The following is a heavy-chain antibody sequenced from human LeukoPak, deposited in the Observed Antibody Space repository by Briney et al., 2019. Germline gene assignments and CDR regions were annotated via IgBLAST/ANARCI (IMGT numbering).Heavy chain of an antibody. CDR2: MNPNNSDI. Sequence: ASVKVSCKASGYTFTSYHINWVRQATGQGLEWVGWMNPNNSDIGYAQKFQGRVAMTRNTSIGTAYMELSSLRSEDTAIYYCVRVPPGTTIYAYWGQGTLVTVSS. CDR1: GYTFTSYH. V-gene: IGHV1-8*01. D-gene: IGHD1-14*01. J-gene: IGHJ4*02. CDR3: VRVPPGTTIYAY.